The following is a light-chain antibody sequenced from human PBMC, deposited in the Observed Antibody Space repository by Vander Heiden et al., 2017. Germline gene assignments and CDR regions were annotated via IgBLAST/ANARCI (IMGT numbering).Light chain of an antibody. CDR2: GAS. CDR1: QSISSN. CDR3: QHYNTWRLS. V-gene: IGKV3-15*01. Sequence: VMPQSTAPLSMSAEETATLSSRASQSISSNLAWYQQKPGQAPRLLIYGASTRATGIPVRFSGSGSGTEFSLTISSLQSEDFAVYYCQHYNTWRLSFGGGTKVEIK. J-gene: IGKJ4*01.